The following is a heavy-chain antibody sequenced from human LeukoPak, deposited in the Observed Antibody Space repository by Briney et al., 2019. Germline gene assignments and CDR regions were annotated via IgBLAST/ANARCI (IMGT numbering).Heavy chain of an antibody. CDR3: AKYHRANYYGMDV. J-gene: IGHJ6*02. D-gene: IGHD5-24*01. CDR1: GFTFTTYG. Sequence: PGGSLRLSCGASGFTFTTYGMHWVRQAPGKGLEWVAVISDDGGKQYYVDSVKGRFTISRDNSKNTLYLQMNSLRPDDTAVYYCAKYHRANYYGMDVWGQGTTVTVSS. CDR2: ISDDGGKQ. V-gene: IGHV3-30*18.